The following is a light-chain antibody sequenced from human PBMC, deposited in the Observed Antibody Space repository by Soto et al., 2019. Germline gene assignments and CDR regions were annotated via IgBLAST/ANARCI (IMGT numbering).Light chain of an antibody. CDR2: GAS. V-gene: IGKV1-27*01. CDR1: QAINKY. Sequence: DIQMTQSPSSLSASVGDRVTITCRASQAINKYLAWYQQKPGKVPKVLIYGASTLQSGVPSRFSGAGSGTNFTLTISSLQPEDAATYYCQKYNTAPWTFCQGTRVEIK. J-gene: IGKJ1*01. CDR3: QKYNTAPWT.